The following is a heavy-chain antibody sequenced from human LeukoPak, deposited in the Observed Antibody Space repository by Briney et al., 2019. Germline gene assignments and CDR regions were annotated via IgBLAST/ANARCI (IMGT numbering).Heavy chain of an antibody. V-gene: IGHV3-7*01. CDR2: IKQDGSEK. Sequence: GGSLRLSCAASGFTFSSYWMSWVRQAPGKGLEWVANIKQDGSEKYYVDSVKGRFTISRDNAKNSLYLQMNSLRAEDTAVYYCARVGDFWSGYCFDYWGQGTLVTVSS. D-gene: IGHD3-3*01. CDR3: ARVGDFWSGYCFDY. J-gene: IGHJ4*02. CDR1: GFTFSSYW.